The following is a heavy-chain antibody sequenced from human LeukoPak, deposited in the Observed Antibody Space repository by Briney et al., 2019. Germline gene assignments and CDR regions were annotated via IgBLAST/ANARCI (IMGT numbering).Heavy chain of an antibody. J-gene: IGHJ4*02. CDR3: SVGAMVLFY. CDR2: ISYDGSNK. D-gene: IGHD1-26*01. Sequence: PGRSLRLSCAASGFTFSSYGMHWVRQAPGKGLEWVAVISYDGSNKYYADSVKGRFTISRDNSKNTLYLQMNSLRAEDTAVYYCSVGAMVLFYWGQGTLVTVSS. CDR1: GFTFSSYG. V-gene: IGHV3-30*03.